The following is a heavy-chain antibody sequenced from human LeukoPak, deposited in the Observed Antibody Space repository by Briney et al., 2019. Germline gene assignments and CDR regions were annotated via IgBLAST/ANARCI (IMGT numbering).Heavy chain of an antibody. D-gene: IGHD2-2*01. Sequence: GRSLRLSCAASGFTFSSYGMHWVRQAPGKGLEWVAVIWYDGSNKYYADSVKGRFIISRDNSKNTLYLQMNSLRAEDTAVYYCARDSDTVVPAGYFDYWGQGTLVTVSS. CDR2: IWYDGSNK. CDR1: GFTFSSYG. CDR3: ARDSDTVVPAGYFDY. J-gene: IGHJ4*02. V-gene: IGHV3-33*01.